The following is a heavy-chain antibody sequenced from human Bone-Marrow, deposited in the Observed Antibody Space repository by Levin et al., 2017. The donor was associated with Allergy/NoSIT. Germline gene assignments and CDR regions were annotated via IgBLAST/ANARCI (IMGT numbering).Heavy chain of an antibody. V-gene: IGHV3-23*01. Sequence: GESLKISCQVSGFEFASYAMTWVRQSPGKGLEWVSTISPRGDTTYYADTVKGRFTISRDNSKNTLFLQFDSLRAEDTATYYCAKPSGGYSDDYLGYWGQGTLVTVAS. CDR2: ISPRGDTT. CDR3: AKPSGGYSDDYLGY. D-gene: IGHD5-18*01. CDR1: GFEFASYA. J-gene: IGHJ4*02.